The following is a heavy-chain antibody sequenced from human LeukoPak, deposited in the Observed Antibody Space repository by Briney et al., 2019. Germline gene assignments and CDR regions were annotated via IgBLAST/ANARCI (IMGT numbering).Heavy chain of an antibody. CDR1: GGSLSSYY. V-gene: IGHV4-59*01. J-gene: IGHJ4*02. CDR2: IYYSGST. D-gene: IGHD3-3*01. CDR3: ARIGYYDFWSGYYDY. Sequence: SETLSLTCTVSGGSLSSYYWSWIRQPPGKGLEWIGYIYYSGSTNYNPSLKSRVTISVDTSKNQFSLKLSSVTAADTAVYYCARIGYYDFWSGYYDYWGQGTLVTVSS.